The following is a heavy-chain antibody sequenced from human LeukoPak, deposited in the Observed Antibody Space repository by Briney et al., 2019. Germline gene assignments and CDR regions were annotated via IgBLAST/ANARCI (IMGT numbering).Heavy chain of an antibody. D-gene: IGHD3-22*01. CDR2: LSSDGNSE. CDR3: ARDYYDSSSYHYNGPFDY. Sequence: GGSLRLSCAASGFTFSTYAMHWVRQAPGKGLEGVAVLSSDGNSEYYADSVKGRFTISRDNSKNTLYLQVNSPRAEDTAVYYCARDYYDSSSYHYNGPFDYWGQGTLVTVSS. V-gene: IGHV3-30-3*01. CDR1: GFTFSTYA. J-gene: IGHJ4*02.